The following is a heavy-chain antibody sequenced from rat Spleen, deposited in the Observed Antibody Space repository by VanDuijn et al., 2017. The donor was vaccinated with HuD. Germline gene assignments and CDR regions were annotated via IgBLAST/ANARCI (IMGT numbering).Heavy chain of an antibody. Sequence: EVQLVESGGGLVQPGRSLKFSCAASGFTFRNYDMAWVRQAPTKGLEWVASISTGGGNTYYRGSMKGRFTISRDNAKSTLNLQMDSLRSEDTATYYCATSPGYYYDGTYYYGTFDYWGQGVMVTVSS. J-gene: IGHJ2*01. CDR1: GFTFRNYD. V-gene: IGHV5-25*01. CDR3: ATSPGYYYDGTYYYGTFDY. D-gene: IGHD1-12*02. CDR2: ISTGGGNT.